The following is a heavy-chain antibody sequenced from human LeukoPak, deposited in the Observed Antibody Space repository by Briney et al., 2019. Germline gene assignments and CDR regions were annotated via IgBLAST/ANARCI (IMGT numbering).Heavy chain of an antibody. V-gene: IGHV3-15*01. J-gene: IGHJ4*02. CDR2: IKSRTDGETT. CDR1: GFTFSHYG. D-gene: IGHD3-16*01. Sequence: PGGSLRLSCAASGFTFSHYGMHWVRQTPGAGLEWVGRIKSRTDGETTDYAAPVKGRFSISRDDSENTLYLQMNSLKNEDTAVYFCTTVHGAGPVNFDYWGQGGLVTVSS. CDR3: TTVHGAGPVNFDY.